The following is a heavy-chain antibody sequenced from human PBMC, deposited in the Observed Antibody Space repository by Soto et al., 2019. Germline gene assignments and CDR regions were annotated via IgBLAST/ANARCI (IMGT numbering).Heavy chain of an antibody. V-gene: IGHV4-59*01. D-gene: IGHD6-13*01. J-gene: IGHJ5*02. CDR3: ARDGDSSSWYRWFDP. CDR1: GGSISSYY. CDR2: IYYSGST. Sequence: PSETLSLTCTVSGGSISSYYWSWIRQPPGKGLEWIGYIYYSGSTNYNPSLKSRVTISVDTSKNQFSLKLSSVTAADTAVYYCARDGDSSSWYRWFDPWGQGTLVTVSS.